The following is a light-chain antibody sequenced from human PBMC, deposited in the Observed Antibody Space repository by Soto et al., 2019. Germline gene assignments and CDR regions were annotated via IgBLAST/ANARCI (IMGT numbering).Light chain of an antibody. CDR3: CSYAGSSTPVV. V-gene: IGLV2-23*01. CDR2: EGS. Sequence: QSALTQPASVSGSPGQSITISCTGTSSDVGSYNLVSWYQQHPGKAPKLMIYEGSKRPSGVSNRFSGSKSGNTASLTLSGLPAEDEADYYSCSYAGSSTPVVFGGGTKLTVL. J-gene: IGLJ2*01. CDR1: SSDVGSYNL.